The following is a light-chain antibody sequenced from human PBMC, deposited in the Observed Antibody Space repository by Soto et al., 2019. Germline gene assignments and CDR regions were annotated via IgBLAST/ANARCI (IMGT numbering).Light chain of an antibody. CDR3: QQYGTSPLT. CDR2: GAA. V-gene: IGKV3-20*01. J-gene: IGKJ3*01. CDR1: QSAYINS. Sequence: EIVLTQSPGTLSLSPGERATLSCRASQSAYINSLAWYQQKPGQPPRLLIYGAATRASDVPDRFSGSGSGADFALTIDRLEPEDFALYYCQQYGTSPLTFGPGTRVD.